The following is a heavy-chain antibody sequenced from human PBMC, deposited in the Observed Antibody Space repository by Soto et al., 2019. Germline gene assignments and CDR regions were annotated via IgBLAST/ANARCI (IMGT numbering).Heavy chain of an antibody. CDR2: ITSDTNTI. Sequence: EVQLVESGGGLVQPGGSLRLSCAASGFPFSIYSMNWVRQAPGKGLEWFSYITSDTNTIKYADSVKGRFTISRDNAKNSIDLQINSLRDEDTAVYFCARSVEGHFDYWGQGTVVTVSS. CDR3: ARSVEGHFDY. D-gene: IGHD6-19*01. V-gene: IGHV3-48*02. J-gene: IGHJ4*02. CDR1: GFPFSIYS.